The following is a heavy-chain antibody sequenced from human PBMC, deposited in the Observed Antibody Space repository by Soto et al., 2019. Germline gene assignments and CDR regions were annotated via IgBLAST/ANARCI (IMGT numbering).Heavy chain of an antibody. CDR1: GGTFSSYA. D-gene: IGHD3-10*01. J-gene: IGHJ6*02. Sequence: ASVKVSCKASGGTFSSYAISWVRQAPGQGLEWMGGIIPIFGTANYAQKFQGRVTITADKSTSTAYMELSSLRSEDTAVYYCARDLVRGVIKANYGMDVWGQGTTVTSP. CDR2: IIPIFGTA. CDR3: ARDLVRGVIKANYGMDV. V-gene: IGHV1-69*06.